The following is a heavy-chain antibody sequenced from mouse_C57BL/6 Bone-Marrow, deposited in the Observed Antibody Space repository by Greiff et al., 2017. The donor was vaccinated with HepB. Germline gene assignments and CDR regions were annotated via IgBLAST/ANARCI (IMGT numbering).Heavy chain of an antibody. Sequence: EVMLVESGAELVRPGASVKLSCTASGFNIKDDYMHWVKQRPEQGLEWIGWIDPENGDTEYASKFQGKATITADTSSNTAYLQLSSLTSEDTAVYYCTSLITTVVADWGQGTTLTVSS. CDR2: IDPENGDT. J-gene: IGHJ2*01. V-gene: IGHV14-4*01. D-gene: IGHD1-1*01. CDR1: GFNIKDDY. CDR3: TSLITTVVAD.